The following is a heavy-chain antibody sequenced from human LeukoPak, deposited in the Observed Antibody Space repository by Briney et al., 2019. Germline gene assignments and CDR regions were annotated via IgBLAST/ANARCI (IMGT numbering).Heavy chain of an antibody. CDR2: ISTSSSYI. CDR1: GFTFNRYN. Sequence: GGSLRLSCAASGFTFNRYNMNWVRRAPGKGLEWVSSISTSSSYIYYADSVRGRFTISRDNAKNSLYLQMNSLRAEDTAVYSCARINSGIFSWDYWGQGTLVTVSS. J-gene: IGHJ4*02. CDR3: ARINSGIFSWDY. D-gene: IGHD2-15*01. V-gene: IGHV3-21*01.